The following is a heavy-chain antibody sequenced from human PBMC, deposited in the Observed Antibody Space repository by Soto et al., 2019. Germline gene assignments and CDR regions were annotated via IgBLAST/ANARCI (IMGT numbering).Heavy chain of an antibody. CDR2: LIPIFGTA. J-gene: IGHJ6*02. CDR3: ARDNMTIFGVVIISDYYYYGMDV. V-gene: IGHV1-69*01. Sequence: QVQLVQSGAEVKKPGSSVKVSCKASGGTFSSYAISWVRQAPGQGLEWMGGLIPIFGTANYAQKFQGRDTIIADESTSTAYMELSSLRSEDTAVYYCARDNMTIFGVVIISDYYYYGMDVWGQGTTVIVSS. D-gene: IGHD3-3*01. CDR1: GGTFSSYA.